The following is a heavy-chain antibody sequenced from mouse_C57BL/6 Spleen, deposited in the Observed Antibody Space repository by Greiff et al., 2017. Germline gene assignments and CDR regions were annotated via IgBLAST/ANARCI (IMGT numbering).Heavy chain of an antibody. D-gene: IGHD2-3*01. CDR1: GFSLTSYG. CDR2: IWRGGST. J-gene: IGHJ1*03. CDR3: AKNGDGYGYFDV. Sequence: VQRVESGPGLVQPSQCLSITCTVSGFSLTSYGVHWVRQSPGKGLEWLGVIWRGGSTDYNAAFMSRLSITKDNSKSQVFFKMNSLQADDTAIYYCAKNGDGYGYFDVWGTGTTVTVSS. V-gene: IGHV2-5*01.